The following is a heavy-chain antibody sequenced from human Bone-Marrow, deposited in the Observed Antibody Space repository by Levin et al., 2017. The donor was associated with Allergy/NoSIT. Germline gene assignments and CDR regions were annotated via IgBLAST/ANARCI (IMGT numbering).Heavy chain of an antibody. CDR1: GASINSTNYY. V-gene: IGHV4-39*07. Sequence: PETLSLTCTVSGASINSTNYYWGWIRQPPGKGLEWIGTIYYNSYTYYNPSLKSRVTISKDTSKNQFSLKLSSVTAADTAVYYCARLADNWNVNWFDPWGQGTLVTVSS. D-gene: IGHD1-20*01. CDR2: IYYNSYT. CDR3: ARLADNWNVNWFDP. J-gene: IGHJ5*02.